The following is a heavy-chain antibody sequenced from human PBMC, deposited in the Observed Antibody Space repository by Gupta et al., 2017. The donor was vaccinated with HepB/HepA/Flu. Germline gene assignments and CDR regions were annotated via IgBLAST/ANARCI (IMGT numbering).Heavy chain of an antibody. Sequence: EVQLVESGGGLVQPGRSLRLSCAASGFTFDDYAMHWVRQAPGKGLEWVSGISWNSGSIGYADSVKGRFTISRDNAKNSLYLQMNSLRAEDTALYYCAKDIADGSGWENIDYWGQGTLVTVSS. V-gene: IGHV3-9*01. CDR3: AKDIADGSGWENIDY. J-gene: IGHJ4*02. D-gene: IGHD6-19*01. CDR1: GFTFDDYA. CDR2: ISWNSGSI.